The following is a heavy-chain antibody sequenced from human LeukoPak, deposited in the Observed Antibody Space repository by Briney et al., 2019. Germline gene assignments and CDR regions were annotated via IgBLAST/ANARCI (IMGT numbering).Heavy chain of an antibody. J-gene: IGHJ4*02. D-gene: IGHD6-19*01. CDR1: GFTFSSYS. CDR2: ISSSSSYI. Sequence: GGSLRLSCAASGFTFSSYSMNWVRQAPGQGLEWVSSISSSSSYIYYADSVKGRFTISRDNAKNSLYPQMNSLRAEDTAVYYCARDRIAVAYFDYWGQGTLVTVSS. V-gene: IGHV3-21*01. CDR3: ARDRIAVAYFDY.